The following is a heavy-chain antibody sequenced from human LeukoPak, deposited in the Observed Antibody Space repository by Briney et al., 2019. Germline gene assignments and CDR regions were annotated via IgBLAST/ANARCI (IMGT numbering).Heavy chain of an antibody. CDR3: TKNSDTSIYLRWFDP. CDR1: GFTFSSYW. D-gene: IGHD3-22*01. V-gene: IGHV3-74*01. Sequence: GESLKISCAASGFTFSSYWMHWVRQAPGKGLVWVSRINSDGSTTNYADSVKGRFTISRDNAKNTLYLQMNSLRAEDTAVYYCTKNSDTSIYLRWFDPWGQGTLVTVSS. CDR2: INSDGSTT. J-gene: IGHJ5*02.